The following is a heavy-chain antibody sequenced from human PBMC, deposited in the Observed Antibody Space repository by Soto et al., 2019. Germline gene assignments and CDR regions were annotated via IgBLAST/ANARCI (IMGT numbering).Heavy chain of an antibody. CDR2: IYWNDDK. V-gene: IGHV2-5*01. CDR3: AHRLRGLRYFDWLSSPFDY. J-gene: IGHJ4*02. D-gene: IGHD3-9*01. Sequence: QITLKESGPTLVKPTQTLTLTCTFSGFSLSTSGGGVGWIRQPPGKALEWLALIYWNDDKRYSPSLKSRLTLTKDTSKNKVVLTMTNMDHVDTATYYCAHRLRGLRYFDWLSSPFDYWGQGTLVTVSS. CDR1: GFSLSTSGGG.